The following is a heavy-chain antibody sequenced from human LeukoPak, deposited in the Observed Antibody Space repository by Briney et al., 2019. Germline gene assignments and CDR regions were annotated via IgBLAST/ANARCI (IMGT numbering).Heavy chain of an antibody. D-gene: IGHD6-19*01. V-gene: IGHV3-53*01. CDR3: ARDQYSSNWYVHH. CDR2: ISSGGST. Sequence: SGGSLRLSCAASGFTVSSNYMSWVRQAPGKGLEWVSLISSGGSTYYADSVKGRFTISRDNSKNTLYLQMNSLRAEDTAVYYCARDQYSSNWYVHHWGQGTLVTVS. CDR1: GFTVSSNY. J-gene: IGHJ1*01.